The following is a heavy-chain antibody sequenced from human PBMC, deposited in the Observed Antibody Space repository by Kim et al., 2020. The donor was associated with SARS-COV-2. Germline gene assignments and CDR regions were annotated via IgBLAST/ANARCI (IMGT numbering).Heavy chain of an antibody. D-gene: IGHD3-9*01. CDR1: GFTFSSYW. J-gene: IGHJ4*02. Sequence: GGSLRLSCAASGFTFSSYWMSWVRHAPGKGLEWVANIKKDGSETYYVESVKGRFTVSRDNAKNSLYLQMNSLRTEDTAIYYCASADWSKSFFAYWGRGALRTVSS. CDR2: IKKDGSET. CDR3: ASADWSKSFFAY. V-gene: IGHV3-7*01.